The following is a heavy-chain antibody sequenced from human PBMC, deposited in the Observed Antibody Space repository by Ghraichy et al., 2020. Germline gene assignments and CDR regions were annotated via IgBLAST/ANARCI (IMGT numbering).Heavy chain of an antibody. D-gene: IGHD1-20*01. Sequence: GGSLRLSCAASGFTFSSYSMNWVRQAPGKRLEWVSSISSSSSYIYYADSVKGRFTISRDNAKNSLYLQMNSLRAEDTAVYYCARDQLDITGTPDSIDYWGQGTLVTVSS. CDR3: ARDQLDITGTPDSIDY. CDR1: GFTFSSYS. CDR2: ISSSSSYI. V-gene: IGHV3-21*01. J-gene: IGHJ4*02.